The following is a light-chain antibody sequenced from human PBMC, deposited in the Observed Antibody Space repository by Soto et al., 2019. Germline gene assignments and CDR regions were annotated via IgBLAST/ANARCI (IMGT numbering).Light chain of an antibody. CDR2: DVN. V-gene: IGLV2-11*01. J-gene: IGLJ2*01. CDR1: SSDVGGDNY. CDR3: YSYGGGFTYVV. Sequence: QSVPTQPHSVSGSPGQSVTISCTGTSSDVGGDNYVSWYQQHPGKAPKLMIYDVNKRPSGVPDRLSGSKSGNMASLTISGLQAEDEADYYCYSYGGGFTYVVFGGGTKLTVL.